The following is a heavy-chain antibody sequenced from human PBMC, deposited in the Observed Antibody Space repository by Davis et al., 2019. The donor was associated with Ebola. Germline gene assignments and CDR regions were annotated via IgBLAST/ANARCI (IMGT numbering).Heavy chain of an antibody. V-gene: IGHV1-8*01. J-gene: IGHJ4*02. D-gene: IGHD1-26*01. Sequence: ASVKVSCKASGYTFTSYDINWVRQATGQGLEWMGWMNPNSGNTGYAQKFQGRVTMTRNTSISTAYIELSSLRSEDTAVYYCARAGSGSYLVGYWGQGTLVTVSS. CDR3: ARAGSGSYLVGY. CDR1: GYTFTSYD. CDR2: MNPNSGNT.